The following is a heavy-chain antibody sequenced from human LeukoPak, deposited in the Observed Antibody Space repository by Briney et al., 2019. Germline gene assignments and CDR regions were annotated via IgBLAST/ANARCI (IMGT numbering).Heavy chain of an antibody. CDR1: GGSISSYY. D-gene: IGHD3-22*01. CDR2: IYYSGST. V-gene: IGHV4-59*01. J-gene: IGHJ5*02. CDR3: ARSYYYDSSASHSYNWFDP. Sequence: SETLFLTCTVSGGSISSYYWSWIRQPPGKGLEWIGYIYYSGSTNYNPSLKSRVTISVDTSKNQFSLKLSSVTAADTAVYYCARSYYYDSSASHSYNWFDPWGQGTLVTVSS.